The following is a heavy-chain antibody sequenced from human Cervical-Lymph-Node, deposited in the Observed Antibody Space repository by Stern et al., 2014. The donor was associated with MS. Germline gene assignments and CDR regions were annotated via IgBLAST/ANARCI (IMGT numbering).Heavy chain of an antibody. Sequence: QVTLRESGPVLVKPTETLTLTCTVSGFSLSNARMGVSWIRQPPGKALEWLAHIFSNDEKSYSTSLKSRLTISKDTSKSQVVLTMTNMDPVDTATYYCTHNEGAYGDFVNDYWGQGTLVTVSS. J-gene: IGHJ4*02. D-gene: IGHD4-17*01. CDR1: GFSLSNARMG. CDR3: THNEGAYGDFVNDY. CDR2: IFSNDEK. V-gene: IGHV2-26*01.